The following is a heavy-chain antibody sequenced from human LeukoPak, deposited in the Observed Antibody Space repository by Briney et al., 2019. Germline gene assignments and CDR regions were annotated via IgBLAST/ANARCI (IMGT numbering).Heavy chain of an antibody. CDR1: GFTFSSIW. J-gene: IGHJ6*02. CDR2: IKQDGSEK. D-gene: IGHD2/OR15-2a*01. Sequence: PGGSLRLSCAASGFTFSSIWMSWVRQAPGKGLEWVANIKQDGSEKYYVDSVKGRFTISRDNAKNSLYLQMNSLRAEDTAVYYCARDFYGPYYYYGMDVWGQGTTVTVSS. CDR3: ARDFYGPYYYYGMDV. V-gene: IGHV3-7*05.